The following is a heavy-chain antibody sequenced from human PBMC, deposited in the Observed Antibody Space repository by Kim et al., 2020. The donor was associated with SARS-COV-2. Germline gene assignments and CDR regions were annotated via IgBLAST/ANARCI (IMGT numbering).Heavy chain of an antibody. CDR3: ARLLRPRNYYYGMDV. CDR1: GGSISSGGYY. Sequence: SETLSLTCTVSGGSISSGGYYWSWIRQHPGKGLEWIGYIYYSGSTYYNPSLKSRVTISVDTSKNQFSLKLSSVTAADTAVYYCARLLRPRNYYYGMDVWGQGTTVTVSS. V-gene: IGHV4-31*03. J-gene: IGHJ6*02. CDR2: IYYSGST.